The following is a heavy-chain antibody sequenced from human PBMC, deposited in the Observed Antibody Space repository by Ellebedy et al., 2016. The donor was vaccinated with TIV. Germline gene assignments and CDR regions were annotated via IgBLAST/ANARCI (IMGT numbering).Heavy chain of an antibody. V-gene: IGHV3-7*01. Sequence: GESLKISCAASGFNFRSYWMTWVRQAPGKGLEWVAKIRQEGAEIYYVESVKGRFTISRDNAKNSLFLQMNSLRVEDTAVYYCARRASYGDYAVQVNPWFDPWGQGTLVTVSS. D-gene: IGHD4-17*01. CDR3: ARRASYGDYAVQVNPWFDP. J-gene: IGHJ5*02. CDR1: GFNFRSYW. CDR2: IRQEGAEI.